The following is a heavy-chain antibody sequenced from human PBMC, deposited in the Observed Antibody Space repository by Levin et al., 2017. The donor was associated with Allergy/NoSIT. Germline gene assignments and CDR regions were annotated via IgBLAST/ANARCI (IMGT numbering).Heavy chain of an antibody. CDR1: GFTFSSYW. CDR3: ARDLGYSSSWYGLGGMDV. V-gene: IGHV3-7*01. D-gene: IGHD6-13*01. Sequence: GESLKISCAASGFTFSSYWMSWVRQAPGKGLEWVANIKQDGSEKYYVDSVKGRFTISRDNAKNSLYLQMNSLRAEDTAVYYCARDLGYSSSWYGLGGMDVWGQGTTVTVSS. J-gene: IGHJ6*02. CDR2: IKQDGSEK.